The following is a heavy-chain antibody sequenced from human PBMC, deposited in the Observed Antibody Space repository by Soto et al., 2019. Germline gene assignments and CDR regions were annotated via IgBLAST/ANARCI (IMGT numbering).Heavy chain of an antibody. CDR3: ARGGNSQYYDSSGYYSH. J-gene: IGHJ4*02. D-gene: IGHD3-22*01. CDR1: GFTFSSYE. CDR2: ISSSGSTI. Sequence: EVQLVESGGGLVQPGGSLRLSCAASGFTFSSYEMNWVRQAPGKGLEWVSYISSSGSTIYYADSVKGRFTISRDNAKNSLYLQMNSLRAEDTAVYYCARGGNSQYYDSSGYYSHWVQGTLVTVSS. V-gene: IGHV3-48*03.